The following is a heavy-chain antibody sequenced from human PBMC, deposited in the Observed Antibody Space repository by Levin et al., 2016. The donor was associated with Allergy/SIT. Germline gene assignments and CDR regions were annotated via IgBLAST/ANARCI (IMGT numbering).Heavy chain of an antibody. Sequence: WIRQPPGKGLEWIGEINHSRSTNYNPSLKSRVTISVDTSKNQFSLKLSSVTAADTAVYYCARVRRVAMAEKKVYYYYGMDVWGQGTTVTVSS. CDR3: ARVRRVAMAEKKVYYYYGMDV. V-gene: IGHV4-34*01. CDR2: INHSRST. D-gene: IGHD5-18*01. J-gene: IGHJ6*02.